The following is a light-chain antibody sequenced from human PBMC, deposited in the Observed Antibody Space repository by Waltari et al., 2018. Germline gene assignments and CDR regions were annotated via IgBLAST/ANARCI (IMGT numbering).Light chain of an antibody. CDR1: NIADKN. CDR2: YDS. J-gene: IGLJ1*01. CDR3: QVWDTSIDLSV. V-gene: IGLV3-21*04. Sequence: SYVLTQAPSVSVAPGETARITCGGNNIADKNVYWYQQKPGQAPVLVIFYDSDRPSGIPERFSCSNSGNTATLTISRAEAGDEADYYCQVWDTSIDLSVFGTGTKVTVL.